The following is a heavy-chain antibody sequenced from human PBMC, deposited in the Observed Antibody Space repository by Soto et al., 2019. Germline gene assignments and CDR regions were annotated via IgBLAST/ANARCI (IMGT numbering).Heavy chain of an antibody. D-gene: IGHD2-15*01. V-gene: IGHV3-30-3*01. J-gene: IGHJ3*02. Sequence: GGSLRLSCAASGFTFSSYAMHWVRQAPGKGLEWVAVISYDGSNKYYADSVKGRFTISRENSKNTLYLQMNSLRAEDTAVYYCARIWGNDIVVVVAATTEFDAFDIWGQGTMVTVSS. CDR3: ARIWGNDIVVVVAATTEFDAFDI. CDR1: GFTFSSYA. CDR2: ISYDGSNK.